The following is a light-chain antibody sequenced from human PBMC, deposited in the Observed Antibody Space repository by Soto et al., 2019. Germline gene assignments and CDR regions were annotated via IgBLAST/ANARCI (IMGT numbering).Light chain of an antibody. CDR2: DVS. CDR3: SSYTSSSTFV. J-gene: IGLJ2*01. V-gene: IGLV2-14*01. CDR1: SCDVGGYNY. Sequence: QSALTQPASVSGSPGQSITISCTGTSCDVGGYNYVSWYQQHPGKAPKLMIYDVSNRPSGVSNRFSGSKSGNTASLTISGLQAEDEADYYCSSYTSSSTFVFGGGTKVTVL.